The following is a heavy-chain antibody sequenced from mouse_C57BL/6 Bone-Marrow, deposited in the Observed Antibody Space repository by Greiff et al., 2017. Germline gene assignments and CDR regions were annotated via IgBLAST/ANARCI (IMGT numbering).Heavy chain of an antibody. J-gene: IGHJ1*03. Sequence: EVKLMESGPELVKPGASVKISCKASGYSFTDYNMNWVKQSNGKSLEWIGVLNPNYGTPSYNQKFKGKATLTVDQSSSTAYMQLNSLTSEDSAVYYCARLPYYYGSSYWYFDVWGTGTTVTVSS. D-gene: IGHD1-1*01. CDR3: ARLPYYYGSSYWYFDV. CDR1: GYSFTDYN. CDR2: LNPNYGTP. V-gene: IGHV1-39*01.